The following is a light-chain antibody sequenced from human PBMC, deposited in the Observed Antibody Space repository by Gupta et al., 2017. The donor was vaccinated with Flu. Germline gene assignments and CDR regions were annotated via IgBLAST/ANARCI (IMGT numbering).Light chain of an antibody. CDR2: SNN. CDR3: STWDDSMNGSYV. Sequence: QSGLTQPPSASGTPGQRVTISCSGSSSNIGRNTVDWYQQVPGTAPKLLIYSNNQRPSGVPDRFSFSKSGTSASLAISRLQSEDEADDYCSTWDDSMNGSYVFGTGTKVTVL. J-gene: IGLJ1*01. CDR1: SSNIGRNT. V-gene: IGLV1-44*01.